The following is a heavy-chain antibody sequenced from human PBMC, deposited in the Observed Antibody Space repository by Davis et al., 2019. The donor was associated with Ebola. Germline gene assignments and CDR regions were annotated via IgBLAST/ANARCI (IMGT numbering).Heavy chain of an antibody. V-gene: IGHV3-21*05. CDR3: VKNTRSGGY. Sequence: GGSLRLSCAASGFTFSSYSMNWVRQAPGKGLEWISYISGSTTVSRDNARNSLYLQMNNLRAEDTAVYYCVKNTRSGGYWGPGTLVTVSS. D-gene: IGHD6-25*01. J-gene: IGHJ4*02. CDR1: GFTFSSYS. CDR2: ISGST.